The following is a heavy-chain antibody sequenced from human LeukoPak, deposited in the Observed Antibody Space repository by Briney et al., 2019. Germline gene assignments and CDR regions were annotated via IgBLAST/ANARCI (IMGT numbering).Heavy chain of an antibody. CDR1: GGSFSGYY. CDR3: ARVQAGYSSGWYYFDY. Sequence: PSETLSLTCAVYGGSFSGYYWSWIRQPPGKGLEWIGEINHSGSTNYNPSLKSRVTISVDTSKNQFSLKLSSVTAADMAVYYCARVQAGYSSGWYYFDYWGQGTLVTVSS. D-gene: IGHD6-19*01. J-gene: IGHJ4*02. V-gene: IGHV4-34*01. CDR2: INHSGST.